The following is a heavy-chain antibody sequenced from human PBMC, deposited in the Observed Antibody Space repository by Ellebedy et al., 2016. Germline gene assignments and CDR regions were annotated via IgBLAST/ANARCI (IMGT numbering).Heavy chain of an antibody. J-gene: IGHJ4*02. CDR2: ISGSGGST. D-gene: IGHD2-2*01. CDR3: AKGPLIVVVPAAPDY. CDR1: GFTFSSYA. Sequence: GESLKISXAASGFTFSSYAMSWVRQAPGKGLEWVSAISGSGGSTYYADSVKGRFTISRDNSKNTLYLQMNSLRAEDTAVYYCAKGPLIVVVPAAPDYWGQGTLVTVSS. V-gene: IGHV3-23*01.